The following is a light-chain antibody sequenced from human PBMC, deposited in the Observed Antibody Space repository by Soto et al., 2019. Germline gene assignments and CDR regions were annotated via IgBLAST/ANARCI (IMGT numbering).Light chain of an antibody. Sequence: QSALTQPASVSVSPGQSITISCTGTSSDVGGYNYVSWCQQHPGKAPKLMIYEVSNRPSGVSNRFSGSKSGNTASLTISGLQAEDEADYFCNAYGSTSTRDVFATGTKLTVL. CDR2: EVS. CDR1: SSDVGGYNY. J-gene: IGLJ1*01. V-gene: IGLV2-14*01. CDR3: NAYGSTSTRDV.